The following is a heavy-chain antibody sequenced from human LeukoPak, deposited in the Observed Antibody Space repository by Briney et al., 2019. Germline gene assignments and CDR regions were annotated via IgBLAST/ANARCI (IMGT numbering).Heavy chain of an antibody. Sequence: SQTLSLTCTVSGGSISSGSYYWSWIRQPAGKGLEWIGRIYTSGSTNYNPSLKSRVTVSVDTSKNQFSLKLSSVTAADTAVYYCAKGNGDYWGQGTLVTVSS. J-gene: IGHJ4*02. CDR2: IYTSGST. CDR3: AKGNGDY. V-gene: IGHV4-61*02. CDR1: GGSISSGSYY.